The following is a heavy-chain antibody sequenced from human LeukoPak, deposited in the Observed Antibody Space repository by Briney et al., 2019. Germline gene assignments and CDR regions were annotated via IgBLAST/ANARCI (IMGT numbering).Heavy chain of an antibody. V-gene: IGHV3-48*03. CDR1: GFTFSSYE. CDR2: ISSSGSTI. CDR3: ARVYSSSSGKGIDV. J-gene: IGHJ6*02. D-gene: IGHD6-13*01. Sequence: GGSLRLSCAASGFTFSSYEMNWVRQAPGKGLEWVSYISSSGSTIYYADSVKGRFTISRDKAKNSLYLQMNSLRAEDTAVYYCARVYSSSSGKGIDVWGQGTTVTVSS.